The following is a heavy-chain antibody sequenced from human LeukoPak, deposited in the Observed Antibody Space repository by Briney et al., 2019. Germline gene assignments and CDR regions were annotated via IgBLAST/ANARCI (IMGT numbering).Heavy chain of an antibody. V-gene: IGHV3-48*03. CDR2: ISSTGGTI. D-gene: IGHD3-10*01. J-gene: IGHJ4*02. CDR3: ARRPFGVDY. Sequence: GGSLRLSCAASGFTFRNYLMNWVRQAPGKGLEWVSFISSTGGTIYYADSVKGRFTISRDNAKNSVYLQMNSLRVEDTAVYYCARRPFGVDYWGQGTLVTVSS. CDR1: GFTFRNYL.